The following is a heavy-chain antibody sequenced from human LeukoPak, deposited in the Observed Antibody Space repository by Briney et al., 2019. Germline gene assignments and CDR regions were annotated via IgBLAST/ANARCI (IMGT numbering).Heavy chain of an antibody. CDR3: ARGRRVAGEYYFDY. CDR2: IYYGGST. V-gene: IGHV4-59*01. J-gene: IGHJ4*02. CDR1: GGSISSYY. D-gene: IGHD6-19*01. Sequence: SETLSLTCTVSGGSISSYYWSWIRQPPGKGLEWIGYIYYGGSTNYNPSLKSRVTISVDTSKNQFSLKLSSVTAADTAVYYCARGRRVAGEYYFDYWGQGTLVTVSS.